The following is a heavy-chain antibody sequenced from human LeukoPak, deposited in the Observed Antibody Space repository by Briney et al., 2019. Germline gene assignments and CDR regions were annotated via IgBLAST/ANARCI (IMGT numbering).Heavy chain of an antibody. D-gene: IGHD7-27*01. CDR3: ARRGGLGSAFDI. Sequence: ASVKVSCKASGYTFTSYGLSWVRQAPGQGLEWMGWISTYNDNTHYAQKFQGRVTMTRDTSISTAYMELSSLRSDDTAVYYCARRGGLGSAFDIWGQGTMVTVSS. V-gene: IGHV1-18*01. J-gene: IGHJ3*02. CDR1: GYTFTSYG. CDR2: ISTYNDNT.